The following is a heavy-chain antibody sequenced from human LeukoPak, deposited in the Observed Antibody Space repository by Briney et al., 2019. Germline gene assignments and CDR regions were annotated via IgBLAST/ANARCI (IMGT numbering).Heavy chain of an antibody. CDR3: AREDWNYAWANGYFDY. J-gene: IGHJ4*02. Sequence: PSETLSLTCTVSGASVTSGTIYWSWIRQSAGKGLEWIGRIYTSGSTDYNPSLKSRVSVSADTSKNQFSLKLSSVTAADTAVYYCAREDWNYAWANGYFDYWGQGTLVTVSS. V-gene: IGHV4-61*10. D-gene: IGHD1-7*01. CDR1: GASVTSGTIY. CDR2: IYTSGST.